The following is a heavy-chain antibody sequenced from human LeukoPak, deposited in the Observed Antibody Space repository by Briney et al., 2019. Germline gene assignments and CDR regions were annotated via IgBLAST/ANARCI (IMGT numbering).Heavy chain of an antibody. CDR1: GFTFSSYD. CDR2: IGTAGDT. J-gene: IGHJ6*02. V-gene: IGHV3-13*01. CDR3: ARDLTYYYDSSGYYVRYGMDV. Sequence: GGSLRLSCAASGFTFSSYDMHWVRQATGKGLEWVSAIGTAGDTYYPGSVKGRFTISRENAKNSLYLQMNSLRAGDTAVYYCARDLTYYYDSSGYYVRYGMDVWGQGTTVTVSS. D-gene: IGHD3-22*01.